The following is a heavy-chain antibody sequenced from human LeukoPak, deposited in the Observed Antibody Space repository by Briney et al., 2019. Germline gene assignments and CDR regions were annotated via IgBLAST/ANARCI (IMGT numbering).Heavy chain of an antibody. CDR2: ISNSITPK. D-gene: IGHD5-18*01. V-gene: IGHV3-48*01. CDR3: ARDGGYSYESDF. CDR1: GFSFSDYS. Sequence: GGSLRLSCVASGFSFSDYSMNWVRQAPGKGLEWVSYISNSITPKYYEDSVKGRFTISRDNAKNSLYLQMNSLRAEDTAVYYCARDGGYSYESDFWGRGTLVTVSS. J-gene: IGHJ4*02.